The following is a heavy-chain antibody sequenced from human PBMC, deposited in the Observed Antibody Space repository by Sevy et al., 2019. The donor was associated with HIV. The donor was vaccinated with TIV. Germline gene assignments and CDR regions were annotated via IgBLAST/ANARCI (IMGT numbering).Heavy chain of an antibody. D-gene: IGHD6-19*01. CDR1: GGSISSYY. CDR2: IYYSGST. V-gene: IGHV4-59*01. CDR3: ARGDGRYSSGWYGYYFDY. Sequence: SETLSLTCTVSGGSISSYYWSWIRQPPGKGLEWIGYIYYSGSTNYNPSLKSRVTISVDTSKNQFPLKLSSVTAADTAVYYCARGDGRYSSGWYGYYFDYWGQGTLVTVSS. J-gene: IGHJ4*02.